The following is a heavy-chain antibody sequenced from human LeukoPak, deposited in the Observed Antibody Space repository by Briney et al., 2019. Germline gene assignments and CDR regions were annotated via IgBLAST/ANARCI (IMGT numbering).Heavy chain of an antibody. CDR2: IYYSGST. V-gene: IGHV4-59*01. J-gene: IGHJ6*03. CDR3: ARGARGYCSSTSCYSDYYYYYMDV. D-gene: IGHD2-2*01. Sequence: SETLSLTCTVSGGSISSYYWSWIRQPPGKGLEWIGYIYYSGSTNYNPSLKSRVTISVDTSKNQFSLKLSSVTAADTAVYYCARGARGYCSSTSCYSDYYYYYMDVWGKGTTVTISS. CDR1: GGSISSYY.